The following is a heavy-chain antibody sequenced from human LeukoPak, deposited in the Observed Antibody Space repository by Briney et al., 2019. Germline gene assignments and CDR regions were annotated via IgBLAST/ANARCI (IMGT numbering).Heavy chain of an antibody. Sequence: GGSLRLSCAASGFTFSDYYMSWIRQAPGKGLEWVSYISSSSSYTNYADSVKGRFTISRDNAKNSLYLQMNSLRAEDTAVYYCARDTPTVRGVIHYYYYGMDVWGKGTTVTVSS. CDR1: GFTFSDYY. J-gene: IGHJ6*04. V-gene: IGHV3-11*06. CDR2: ISSSSSYT. CDR3: ARDTPTVRGVIHYYYYGMDV. D-gene: IGHD3-10*01.